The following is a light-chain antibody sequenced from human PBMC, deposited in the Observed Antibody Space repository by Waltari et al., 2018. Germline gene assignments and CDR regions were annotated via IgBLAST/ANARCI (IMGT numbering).Light chain of an antibody. Sequence: QSALTQPRSVSGSPGQSVTISCTGTSSDVGGYNSVSWYQQPPGKAPKLMIYDGSKRPSGVSDRFSGSKSGNTASLTISGLQAEDEADYYCCSYAGSYTLVFGGGTKVTVL. CDR3: CSYAGSYTLV. CDR1: SSDVGGYNS. CDR2: DGS. J-gene: IGLJ2*01. V-gene: IGLV2-11*01.